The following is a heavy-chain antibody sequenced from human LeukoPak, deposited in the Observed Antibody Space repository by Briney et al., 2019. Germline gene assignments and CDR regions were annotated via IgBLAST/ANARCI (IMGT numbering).Heavy chain of an antibody. CDR3: ARKGDYDGYAFDY. J-gene: IGHJ4*02. CDR2: IYYSGST. CDR1: GGSISSSSYY. V-gene: IGHV4-39*01. Sequence: PSETLSLTCTVSGGSISSSSYYWGWIRQPPGKGLEWIGSIYYSGSTYYNPSLKSRVTISVDTSKNQFSLKLSSVTAADTAVYYCARKGDYDGYAFDYWGQGTLVTVSS. D-gene: IGHD4-17*01.